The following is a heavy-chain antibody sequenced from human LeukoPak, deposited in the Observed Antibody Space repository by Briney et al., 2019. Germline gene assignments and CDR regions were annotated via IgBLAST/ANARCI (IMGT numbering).Heavy chain of an antibody. CDR3: ARVDYDVSTGYQNYFEF. CDR2: ISSSGSTI. Sequence: LSGGSLRLSCAASGFTFSSYEMNWVRQAPGRGLEWVSYISSSGSTIYYAGSVKGRFTISRDNAKNSLYLQMNSLRAEDTAVYYCARVDYDVSTGYQNYFEFWGQGTLVTVSS. CDR1: GFTFSSYE. D-gene: IGHD3-9*01. V-gene: IGHV3-48*03. J-gene: IGHJ4*02.